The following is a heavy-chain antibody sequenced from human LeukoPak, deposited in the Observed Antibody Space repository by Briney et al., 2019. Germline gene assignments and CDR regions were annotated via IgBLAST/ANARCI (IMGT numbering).Heavy chain of an antibody. J-gene: IGHJ4*02. V-gene: IGHV3-21*01. D-gene: IGHD2-15*01. Sequence: GGSLRLSCAASGFTFSSYAMNWVRQAPGKGLEWVSSISSSSSYIYYADSVKGRFTISRDNAKNSLYLQMNSLRAEDTAVYYCASGRYCSGGSCYMDYWGQGTLVTVSS. CDR1: GFTFSSYA. CDR3: ASGRYCSGGSCYMDY. CDR2: ISSSSSYI.